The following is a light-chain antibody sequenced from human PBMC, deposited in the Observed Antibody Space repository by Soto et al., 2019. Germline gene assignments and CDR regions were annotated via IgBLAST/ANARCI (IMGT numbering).Light chain of an antibody. CDR2: DTS. J-gene: IGKJ1*01. CDR3: QQYGSSPS. Sequence: DIVFTQSPVTLSLSPFERSTVYCWASQRVRGGFLAWHQQPPGLAPSLILCDTSFGAPGIPDRFSGSGSGTDFPITISRLDPEDFAVYYCQQYGSSPSFGQGTKVDIK. V-gene: IGKV3D-20*01. CDR1: QRVRGGF.